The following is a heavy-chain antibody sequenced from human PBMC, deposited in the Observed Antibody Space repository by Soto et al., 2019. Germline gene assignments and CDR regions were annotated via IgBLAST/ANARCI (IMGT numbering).Heavy chain of an antibody. CDR1: GFTLSANA. CDR3: ARARWFDP. CDR2: IYSGGST. J-gene: IGHJ5*02. V-gene: IGHV3-66*01. Sequence: EVQLLESGGGLVQPGGSLRLSCAASGFTLSANAMTWVRLAPGRGLEWVSVIYSGGSTYYADSVKGRFTISRDNSKNTLYLQMNSLRAEDTAVYYCARARWFDPWGQGTLVTVSS.